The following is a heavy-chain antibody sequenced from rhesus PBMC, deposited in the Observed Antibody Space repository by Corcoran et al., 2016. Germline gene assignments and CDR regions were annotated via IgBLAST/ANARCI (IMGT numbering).Heavy chain of an antibody. CDR2: IYGGTGST. CDR1: GGSISGYY. Sequence: QVQLQESGPGVVKPSETLSLTCAVSGGSISGYYPWSWIRQPPGKGLEWIGYIYGGTGSTSYNPSLNSRVIISMDTSKNQSSLKLSSVTAADTAVYYCARGYYEDDYGYYYTPYYFDYWGQGVLVTVSS. CDR3: ARGYYEDDYGYYYTPYYFDY. V-gene: IGHV4-143*01. D-gene: IGHD3S6*01. J-gene: IGHJ4*01.